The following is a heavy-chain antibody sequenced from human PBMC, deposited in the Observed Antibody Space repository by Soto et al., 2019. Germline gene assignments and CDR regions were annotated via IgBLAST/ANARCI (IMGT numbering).Heavy chain of an antibody. J-gene: IGHJ6*02. CDR1: GFTFSSYG. Sequence: GGSLRLSCAASGFTFSSYGMHWVRQAPGKGLEWVAVISYDGSNKYYADSVKGRFTISRDNSKNTLYLQMNSLRAEDTAGYYCAKDLYQLPEPYYYYYGMDVWGQGTTVTVSS. CDR2: ISYDGSNK. CDR3: AKDLYQLPEPYYYYYGMDV. V-gene: IGHV3-30*18. D-gene: IGHD2-2*01.